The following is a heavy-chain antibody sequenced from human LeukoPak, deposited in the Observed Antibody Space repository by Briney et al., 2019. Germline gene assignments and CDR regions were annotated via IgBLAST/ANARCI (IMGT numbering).Heavy chain of an antibody. J-gene: IGHJ6*03. CDR3: ARRMGAYYYMDV. Sequence: GGSLRLSCAASGFTFDDYGMSWVRQAPGRGLEWVSGINWNGGGTGYADSVKGRFTISRDNAKNSLSLEMNSLRAEDTAFYYCARRMGAYYYMDVWGTGTTVTVSS. CDR1: GFTFDDYG. D-gene: IGHD3-16*01. CDR2: INWNGGGT. V-gene: IGHV3-20*04.